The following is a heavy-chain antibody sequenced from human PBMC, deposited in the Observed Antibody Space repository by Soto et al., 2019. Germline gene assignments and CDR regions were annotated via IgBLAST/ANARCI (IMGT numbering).Heavy chain of an antibody. V-gene: IGHV4-30-2*01. CDR2: IYHSGRT. CDR1: GGSISSGGYS. CDR3: ARGPAIGGGYCYGNANVHY. D-gene: IGHD2-21*02. Sequence: SETLSLTSAVSGGSISSGGYSWSWIRQPPGKGLEWIGYIYHSGRTYYNPSLKSRVTISVDRSKNQFSLNLSSVTAADTAVYYCARGPAIGGGYCYGNANVHYCGQGTLVTVSS. J-gene: IGHJ4*02.